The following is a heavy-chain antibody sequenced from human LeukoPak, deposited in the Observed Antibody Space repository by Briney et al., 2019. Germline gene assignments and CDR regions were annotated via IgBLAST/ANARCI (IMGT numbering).Heavy chain of an antibody. CDR1: GFTVSSNY. CDR2: IYSGGST. CDR3: ASSGYYGSGSYKDY. Sequence: PGGSLRLSCAASGFTVSSNYMSWVRQAPGKGLEWVSVIYSGGSTYYADSVKGRFTISRDNSKNTLYLQMNSLRAEDTAVYYCASSGYYGSGSYKDYWGQGTLVTVSS. J-gene: IGHJ4*02. V-gene: IGHV3-66*01. D-gene: IGHD3-10*01.